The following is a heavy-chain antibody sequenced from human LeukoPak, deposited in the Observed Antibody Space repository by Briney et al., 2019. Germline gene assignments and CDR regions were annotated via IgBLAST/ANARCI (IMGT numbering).Heavy chain of an antibody. CDR2: INSDGSST. CDR3: ARGIKVGDFWSGYYYSDYYYYGMDV. V-gene: IGHV3-74*01. CDR1: GFTFGDYA. J-gene: IGHJ6*02. D-gene: IGHD3-3*01. Sequence: GGSLRLSCTASGFTFGDYAMSWFRQAPGKGLVWVSRINSDGSSTSYADSVKGRFTISRDNAKNTLYLQMNSLRAEDTAVYYCARGIKVGDFWSGYYYSDYYYYGMDVWGQGTTVTVSS.